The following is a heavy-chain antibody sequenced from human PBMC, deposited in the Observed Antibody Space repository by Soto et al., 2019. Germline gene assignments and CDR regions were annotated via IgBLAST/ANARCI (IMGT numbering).Heavy chain of an antibody. V-gene: IGHV3-30*04. D-gene: IGHD3-16*01. CDR2: ITNDGSNK. J-gene: IGHJ4*02. Sequence: GGSLRLSCAASGFAFRYHAMHWVRQAPGKGLEYVSGITNDGSNKYYADSEKGRFTISRDNSKNTLYLQMNSLRAEDTAVYYCARALAAYGYFDYWGQGTLVPVPS. CDR3: ARALAAYGYFDY. CDR1: GFAFRYHA.